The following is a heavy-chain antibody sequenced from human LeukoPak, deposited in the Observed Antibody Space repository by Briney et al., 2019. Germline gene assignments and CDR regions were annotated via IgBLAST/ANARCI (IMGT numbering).Heavy chain of an antibody. J-gene: IGHJ4*02. V-gene: IGHV3-30*04. D-gene: IGHD2-8*01. CDR1: GFTFSDYA. CDR2: LAYDGTNE. Sequence: PGGSLRLSCAASGFTFSDYAMHWVRQDPGKGLQWVALLAYDGTNEYYTNSVKGRFTISRDNSKNTVSLQMNNLRLDDTAVYYCARGGPLGDTNRFDFWGQGTLITVSS. CDR3: ARGGPLGDTNRFDF.